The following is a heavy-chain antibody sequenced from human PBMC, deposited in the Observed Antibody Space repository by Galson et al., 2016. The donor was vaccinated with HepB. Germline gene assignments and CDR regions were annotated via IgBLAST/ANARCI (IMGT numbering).Heavy chain of an antibody. J-gene: IGHJ3*02. Sequence: SVKVSCKASGYTFTAHYMHWVRQAPGQGLEWMGWVHPNSGGTNFAQKFQGRVTMTRDTSISTAYMDLSGLRSDDTAVYYCAREIGAGPDIWGQGSMVTVSS. CDR3: AREIGAGPDI. V-gene: IGHV1-2*02. D-gene: IGHD6-19*01. CDR2: VHPNSGGT. CDR1: GYTFTAHY.